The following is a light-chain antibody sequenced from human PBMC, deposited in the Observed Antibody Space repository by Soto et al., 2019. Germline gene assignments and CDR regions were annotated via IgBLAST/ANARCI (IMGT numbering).Light chain of an antibody. CDR3: QHRSIWPA. J-gene: IGKJ5*01. CDR2: DAS. Sequence: EIVLMQSPGTLSLSPGEGATLSCRASQSVNSNYLAWYQQKPGQAPTVLISDASNRATGIPARFSGSGSGTDFTLTISSLEPEDFAVYYCQHRSIWPAFGQGTRLEI. CDR1: QSVNSNY. V-gene: IGKV3-11*01.